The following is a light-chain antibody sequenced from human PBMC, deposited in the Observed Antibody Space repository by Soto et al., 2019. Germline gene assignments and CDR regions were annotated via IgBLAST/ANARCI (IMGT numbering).Light chain of an antibody. CDR3: QQYNDWPPRWT. V-gene: IGKV3-15*01. CDR1: QSVSTY. Sequence: EIVMTQSPATLSVSPGERSTLSCRASQSVSTYLALYQQKPGQAPRLLIYSASTRATGIPARFSGGGSGTEFTLTISSLQSEDFAVYICQQYNDWPPRWTFGQGTKVEIK. J-gene: IGKJ1*01. CDR2: SAS.